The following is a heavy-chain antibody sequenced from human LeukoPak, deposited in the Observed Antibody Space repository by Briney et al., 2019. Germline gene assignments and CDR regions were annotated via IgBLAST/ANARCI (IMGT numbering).Heavy chain of an antibody. Sequence: GGSLRLSCAASGFTFSSYGMHWVRQAPGKGLEWVAVISFDGNNNYYADSVKGRFTISRDISQNTLYLQMNSLRAEDTAGYYCARAFFDAFDVWGQGTMVTVSS. CDR1: GFTFSSYG. V-gene: IGHV3-30*03. CDR3: ARAFFDAFDV. CDR2: ISFDGNNN. J-gene: IGHJ3*01. D-gene: IGHD2/OR15-2a*01.